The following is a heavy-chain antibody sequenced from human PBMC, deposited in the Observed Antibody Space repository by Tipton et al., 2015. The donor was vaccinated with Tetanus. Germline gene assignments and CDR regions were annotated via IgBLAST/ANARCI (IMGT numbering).Heavy chain of an antibody. D-gene: IGHD5-18*01. Sequence: QLVQSGTEVKKPGSSVKVSCKASGGTFSSYAISWVRQAPGQGLEWMGGIIPIFGTANYAQKFQGRVTITADKSTSTAYMELSSLRSEDTAVYYCARRFGYSYGLADNPVEAHHYYYYGMDVWGQGTTVTVSS. J-gene: IGHJ6*02. V-gene: IGHV1-69*06. CDR2: IIPIFGTA. CDR1: GGTFSSYA. CDR3: ARRFGYSYGLADNPVEAHHYYYYGMDV.